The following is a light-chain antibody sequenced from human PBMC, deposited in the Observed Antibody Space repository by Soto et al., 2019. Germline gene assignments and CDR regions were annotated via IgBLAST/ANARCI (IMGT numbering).Light chain of an antibody. CDR1: QSISSW. CDR3: QQYNSYSGT. Sequence: GDRVTITCRASQSISSWLAWYQQKPGKAPKLLIYDASSLERGVPSRFSGSGSGTEFTLTISSLQPDDFATYYCQQYNSYSGTFGQGTKVDIK. V-gene: IGKV1-5*01. CDR2: DAS. J-gene: IGKJ1*01.